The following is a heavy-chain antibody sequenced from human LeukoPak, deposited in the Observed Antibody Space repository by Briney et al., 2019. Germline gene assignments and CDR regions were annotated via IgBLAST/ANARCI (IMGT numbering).Heavy chain of an antibody. Sequence: ASVKVSCKASGYTFTSYGISWVRQAPGQGLEWMGWISAYNGNTNCAQKLQGRVTMSTDTSTSTGYMELRSLRSDDTAVYYCARGLQETLAWLKALSAFDIWGQGTMVTVSS. V-gene: IGHV1-18*01. J-gene: IGHJ3*02. CDR1: GYTFTSYG. CDR3: ARGLQETLAWLKALSAFDI. CDR2: ISAYNGNT. D-gene: IGHD5-24*01.